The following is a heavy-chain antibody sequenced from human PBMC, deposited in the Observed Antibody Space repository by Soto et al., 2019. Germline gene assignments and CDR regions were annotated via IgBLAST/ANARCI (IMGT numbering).Heavy chain of an antibody. CDR1: GFTFSSYE. D-gene: IGHD1-1*01. J-gene: IGHJ4*02. V-gene: IGHV3-48*03. CDR3: ARVGNPLDY. CDR2: ISSIDSTI. Sequence: EVQLVESGGGLVQPGGSLRLSCAASGFTFSSYEMNWVRQAPGKGLEWVSYISSIDSTIYYADSVRGRFTISRDNAKNSLYLQMNSLGAEDTAVYYCARVGNPLDYWGQGTLVTVSS.